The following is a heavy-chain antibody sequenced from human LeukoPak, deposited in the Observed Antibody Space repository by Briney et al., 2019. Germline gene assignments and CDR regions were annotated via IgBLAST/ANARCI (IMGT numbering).Heavy chain of an antibody. Sequence: PGGSLRLSCAASGFTVSSNYISWVRQAPGEGLEWVSVIFGGGSKYYADSVKGRFTISRDNSKNTLYLQMNSLRAEDTAVYYCARGIVAAYGMDVWGPGTTVIVSS. CDR2: IFGGGSK. CDR3: ARGIVAAYGMDV. V-gene: IGHV3-53*01. CDR1: GFTVSSNY. J-gene: IGHJ6*02. D-gene: IGHD6-13*01.